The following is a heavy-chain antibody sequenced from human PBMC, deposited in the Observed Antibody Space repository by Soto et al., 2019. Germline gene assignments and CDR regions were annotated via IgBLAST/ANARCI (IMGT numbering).Heavy chain of an antibody. D-gene: IGHD5-18*01. Sequence: HVQLQESGPGLVKPSEPLSLTCSVSAGSISRYYWDWVRQSPGEGLEWIAHISYTVDASYNPSLKSRVTISLDTSKNQIALSLMSVTAADTAVYYCVGSLMSRAMESFDYWGQGTLVTVTS. CDR3: VGSLMSRAMESFDY. CDR1: AGSISRYY. V-gene: IGHV4-59*01. J-gene: IGHJ4*02. CDR2: ISYTVDA.